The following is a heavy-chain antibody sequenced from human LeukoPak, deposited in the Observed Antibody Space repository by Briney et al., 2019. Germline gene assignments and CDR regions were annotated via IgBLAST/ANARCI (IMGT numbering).Heavy chain of an antibody. D-gene: IGHD3-22*01. V-gene: IGHV3-21*04. CDR3: AKRGVVIRVILVGFHKEAYYFDS. J-gene: IGHJ4*02. CDR2: ISSSSSYI. Sequence: GGSLRLSCAASGFTFSSYSMNWVRQAPGKGLEWVSSISSSSSYIYYADSVKGRFTISRDNAKNTLYLQMNSLRAEDTAVYFCAKRGVVIRVILVGFHKEAYYFDSWGQGALVTVSS. CDR1: GFTFSSYS.